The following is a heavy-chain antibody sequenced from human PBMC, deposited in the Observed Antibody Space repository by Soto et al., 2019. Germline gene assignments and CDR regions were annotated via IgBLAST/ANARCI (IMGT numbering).Heavy chain of an antibody. CDR2: IKSKTDGGTT. J-gene: IGHJ4*02. CDR3: TTDFPTYYYDSSGYTFDY. Sequence: PGESLRLSCAASGFTISKAWMSWVSQAPGKGLEWVGRIKSKTDGGTTDYAAPVKGRFTISRDDSKNTLYLQMNSLKTEDTAVYYCTTDFPTYYYDSSGYTFDYWGQGTLVTVSS. V-gene: IGHV3-15*01. D-gene: IGHD3-22*01. CDR1: GFTISKAW.